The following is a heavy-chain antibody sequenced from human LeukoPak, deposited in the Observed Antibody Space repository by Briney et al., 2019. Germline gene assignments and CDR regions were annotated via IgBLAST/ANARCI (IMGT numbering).Heavy chain of an antibody. D-gene: IGHD2-2*02. J-gene: IGHJ2*01. CDR1: GYTFTGYY. Sequence: ASVKVSCKASGYTFTGYYMHWVRQAPGQGLEWMGWINPNSGGTNYAQKFQGRVTMTRDTSISTAYMELSRLRSDDTAVYYCASEGVVPAAIPYWYFDFWGRGTLVTVSS. CDR3: ASEGVVPAAIPYWYFDF. V-gene: IGHV1-2*02. CDR2: INPNSGGT.